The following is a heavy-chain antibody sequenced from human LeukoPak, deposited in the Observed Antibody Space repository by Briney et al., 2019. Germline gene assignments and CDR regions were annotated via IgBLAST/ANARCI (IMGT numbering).Heavy chain of an antibody. Sequence: ASVKVSCKASGFSFTGYQMHWVRQAPGQGLEWMGYINPKSGVTVYAQKFKGRVTMTTDTSISTAYMDLSRLMSDDTAVYYCATLAAPSIGDYYHMDVWGTGTTVTVSS. V-gene: IGHV1-2*02. CDR1: GFSFTGYQ. D-gene: IGHD6-13*01. CDR3: ATLAAPSIGDYYHMDV. CDR2: INPKSGVT. J-gene: IGHJ6*03.